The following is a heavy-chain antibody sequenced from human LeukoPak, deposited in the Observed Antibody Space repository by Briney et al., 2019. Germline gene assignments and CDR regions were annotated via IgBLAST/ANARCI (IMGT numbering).Heavy chain of an antibody. D-gene: IGHD2-2*01. Sequence: WASVKVSCKASGYTFTSYYMHWVRQAPGQGLEWMGIINPSGGSTSYAQKFQGRVTMTRDTSTSTVYMELSSLRSEDTAVYYCARSDCSSTSCPPGVDYWGQGTLVTVSS. CDR2: INPSGGST. CDR1: GYTFTSYY. CDR3: ARSDCSSTSCPPGVDY. J-gene: IGHJ4*02. V-gene: IGHV1-46*01.